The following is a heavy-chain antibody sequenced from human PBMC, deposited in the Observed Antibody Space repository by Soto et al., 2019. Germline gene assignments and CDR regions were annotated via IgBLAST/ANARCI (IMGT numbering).Heavy chain of an antibody. J-gene: IGHJ6*02. Sequence: QVQLVESGGGVVQPGRSLRLSCAASGFTFSSYAMHWVRQAPGKGLEWVAVISYDGSNKYYADSVKGRFTISRDNSKNTPYLQMNSLRAEDTAVYYCARDALEGYCSSTSCSGGMDVWGQGTTVTVSS. CDR3: ARDALEGYCSSTSCSGGMDV. V-gene: IGHV3-30-3*01. CDR2: ISYDGSNK. CDR1: GFTFSSYA. D-gene: IGHD2-2*01.